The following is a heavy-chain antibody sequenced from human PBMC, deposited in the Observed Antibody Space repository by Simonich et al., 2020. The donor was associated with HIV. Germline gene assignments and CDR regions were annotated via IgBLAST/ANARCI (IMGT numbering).Heavy chain of an antibody. J-gene: IGHJ3*02. CDR2: INHSGIT. CDR1: GGSFSGDY. Sequence: QVQLQQWGAGLLKPSETLSLTCAVYGGSFSGDYWSWIRQPPGKGLAWIGEINHSGITNYKSSRKSRVTISVDTSKNQFSLKLSSVTAADTAVYYCARRRIQLWLLALDIWGRGTMVIVSS. CDR3: ARRRIQLWLLALDI. D-gene: IGHD5-18*01. V-gene: IGHV4-34*01.